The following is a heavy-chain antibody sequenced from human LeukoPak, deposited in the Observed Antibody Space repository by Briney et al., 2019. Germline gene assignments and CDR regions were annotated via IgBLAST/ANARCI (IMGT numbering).Heavy chain of an antibody. CDR3: ARDTCGCGSGWHLYWYFDL. CDR1: GFTFSDYA. V-gene: IGHV3-64*01. D-gene: IGHD6-19*01. J-gene: IGHJ2*01. CDR2: ISSNGGSI. Sequence: GGSLRLSCAASGFTFSDYAMHWVRQAPGEELEYVSAISSNGGSIHYANSVKGRFTISRDNSKNTLYLQMDSLRAEDMAVYYCARDTCGCGSGWHLYWYFDLWGRGTLVTVSS.